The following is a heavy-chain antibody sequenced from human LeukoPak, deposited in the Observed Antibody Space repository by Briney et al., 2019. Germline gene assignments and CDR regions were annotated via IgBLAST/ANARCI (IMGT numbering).Heavy chain of an antibody. CDR1: GFTFSSYV. CDR3: AKDLGYDSRSFDY. J-gene: IGHJ4*02. V-gene: IGHV3-23*01. Sequence: GGSLRLSCAASGFTFSSYVMSWVRQAPGKGLEWVSAISGSGGSTYYADSVKGRFTISRDNSKNTLYLQMNSLRAEDTAVYYCAKDLGYDSRSFDYWGQGTLVTVSS. CDR2: ISGSGGST. D-gene: IGHD3-22*01.